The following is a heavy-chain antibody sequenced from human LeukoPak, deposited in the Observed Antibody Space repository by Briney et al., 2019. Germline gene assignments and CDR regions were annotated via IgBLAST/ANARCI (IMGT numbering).Heavy chain of an antibody. J-gene: IGHJ3*02. CDR1: GFTFSSYG. V-gene: IGHV3-30*18. D-gene: IGHD3-22*01. Sequence: GGSLRLSCAASGFTFSSYGMHWVRQAPGKGLEWVAVISYDGSNKYYADPVKGRFTISRDKSKNTLYLQMNSLRAEDTAVYYCAKDSFGSGYYYLDAFDIWGQGTMVTVSS. CDR3: AKDSFGSGYYYLDAFDI. CDR2: ISYDGSNK.